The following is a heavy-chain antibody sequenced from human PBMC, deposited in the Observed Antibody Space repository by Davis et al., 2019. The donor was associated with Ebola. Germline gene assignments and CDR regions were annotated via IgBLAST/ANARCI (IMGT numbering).Heavy chain of an antibody. CDR2: ISSNGATT. J-gene: IGHJ4*02. CDR3: GGAWD. CDR1: GFTFSSYA. V-gene: IGHV3-23*01. D-gene: IGHD1-26*01. Sequence: GESLKISCAASGFTFSSYAMSWVRQAPGKGLEWVSAISSNGATTYYADSVRGRFTISRDNSRNTLYLQMNSLRADDTAVYYCGGAWDWGQGTLVTVSS.